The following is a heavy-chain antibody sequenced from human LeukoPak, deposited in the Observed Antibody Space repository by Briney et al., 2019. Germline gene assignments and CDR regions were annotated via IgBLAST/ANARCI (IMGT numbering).Heavy chain of an antibody. Sequence: PGGSLRPSCAASGFTFSAYWMSWVRQAPGKGLQWVANINQDGSEKNYVDSVKGRFTISRDNAKNSLYLQMNSLRAEDTAVYYCARPYLYYFGSGSLNWGQGTLVTVSS. J-gene: IGHJ4*02. D-gene: IGHD3-10*01. V-gene: IGHV3-7*01. CDR3: ARPYLYYFGSGSLN. CDR2: INQDGSEK. CDR1: GFTFSAYW.